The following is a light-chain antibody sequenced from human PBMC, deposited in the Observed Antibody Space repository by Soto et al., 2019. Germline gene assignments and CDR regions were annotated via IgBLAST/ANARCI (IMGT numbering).Light chain of an antibody. J-gene: IGKJ5*01. CDR1: QSLLHSNGKTY. CDR2: EVS. V-gene: IGKV2D-29*01. Sequence: EIVMTQSPLSLSATPGQPASISCKSSQSLLHSNGKTYLYWYVQKSGQPPKLLIYEVSKRFSGGSERFSGSGEGTDFTLTIRRVEAEDVGVYYCMQTIQVTSIAFGKGTRLEIK. CDR3: MQTIQVTSIA.